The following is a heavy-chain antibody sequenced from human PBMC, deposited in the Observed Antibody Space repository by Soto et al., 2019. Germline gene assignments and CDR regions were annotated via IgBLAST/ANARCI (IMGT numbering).Heavy chain of an antibody. J-gene: IGHJ6*02. CDR3: ARFRGSYYYYGMDV. CDR1: GYTFTSYG. D-gene: IGHD3-10*01. CDR2: ISAYNGNT. V-gene: IGHV1-18*01. Sequence: ASVKVSCKASGYTFTSYGISWVRQAPGQGLEWMGWISAYNGNTNYAQKLQGRVTMTTDTSTSTAYMELRSLRSDDTAVYYCARFRGSYYYYGMDVWGQGTTVTVSS.